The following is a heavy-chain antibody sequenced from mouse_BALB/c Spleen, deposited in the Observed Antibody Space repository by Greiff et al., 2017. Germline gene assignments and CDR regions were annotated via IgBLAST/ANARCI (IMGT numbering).Heavy chain of an antibody. J-gene: IGHJ3*01. CDR2: ISYSGST. Sequence: EVKLVESGPSLVKPSQTLSLTCSVTGDSITSGYWNWIRKFPGNKLEYMGYISYSGSTYYNPSLKSRISITRDTSKNQYYLQLNSVTTEDTATYYCARFDGYDGGFAYWGQGTLVTVSA. V-gene: IGHV3-8*02. CDR3: ARFDGYDGGFAY. CDR1: GDSITSGY. D-gene: IGHD2-2*01.